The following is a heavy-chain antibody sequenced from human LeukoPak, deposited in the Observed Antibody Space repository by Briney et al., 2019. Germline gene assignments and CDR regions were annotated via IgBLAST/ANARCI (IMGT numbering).Heavy chain of an antibody. Sequence: ASVKVSCKASGYTFTGYHMHWVRQAPGQGLEWMGWINPNSGDTNYAQKFQGRVTMTRDTSISTAYMELSRLRSDDTAVYYCARDRAETQEYLLRYFDWLLLGWFDPWGQGTLVTVSS. CDR2: INPNSGDT. V-gene: IGHV1-2*02. D-gene: IGHD3-9*01. CDR3: ARDRAETQEYLLRYFDWLLLGWFDP. CDR1: GYTFTGYH. J-gene: IGHJ5*02.